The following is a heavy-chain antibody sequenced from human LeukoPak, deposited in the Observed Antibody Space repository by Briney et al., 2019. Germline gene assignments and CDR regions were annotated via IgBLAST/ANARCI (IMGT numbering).Heavy chain of an antibody. CDR1: GYTFTSYG. CDR3: ARYYDILTGPYYFDY. V-gene: IGHV1-18*01. CDR2: ISAYNGNT. D-gene: IGHD3-9*01. Sequence: GASVKVSCKASGYTFTSYGISWVRQAPGQGLEWMGWISAYNGNTNYAQKLQGRVTMTTYTSTSTTYMELRSLRSDDTAVYYCARYYDILTGPYYFDYWGQGTLVTVSS. J-gene: IGHJ4*02.